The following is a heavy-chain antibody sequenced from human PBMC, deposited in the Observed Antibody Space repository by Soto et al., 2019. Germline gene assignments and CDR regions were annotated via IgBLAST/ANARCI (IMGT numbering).Heavy chain of an antibody. CDR1: GYTFTSYD. CDR2: MNPNSGNT. V-gene: IGHV1-8*01. J-gene: IGHJ4*02. CDR3: ARALRAYGDYFLDS. D-gene: IGHD4-17*01. Sequence: QVQLVQSGAEVKKPGASVKVSCKASGYTFTSYDINWVRQATGQGPEWMGWMNPNSGNTGYAQKFRGRVAMTRTTSTSTAYMELGSMRSEDTAVYYCARALRAYGDYFLDSWGEGHLVTVSS.